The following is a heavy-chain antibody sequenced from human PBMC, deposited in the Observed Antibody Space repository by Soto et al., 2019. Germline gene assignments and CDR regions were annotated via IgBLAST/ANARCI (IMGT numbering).Heavy chain of an antibody. J-gene: IGHJ6*02. D-gene: IGHD3-22*01. Sequence: EVRLVESGGGLVQPGGSLTLSCAASGFTFSSYWMTWVRQAPGKGLEWVANINQDGSEKYYMDSMKGRFTISRDNAKKPLLLQLNSLRAEDTAVYYCARDRGRPDLRDTHYYDSSDLDYGMDVWGRGTTVTVSS. V-gene: IGHV3-7*01. CDR2: INQDGSEK. CDR1: GFTFSSYW. CDR3: ARDRGRPDLRDTHYYDSSDLDYGMDV.